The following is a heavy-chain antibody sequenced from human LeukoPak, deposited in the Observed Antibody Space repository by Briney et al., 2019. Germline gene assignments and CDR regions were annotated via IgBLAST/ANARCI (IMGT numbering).Heavy chain of an antibody. J-gene: IGHJ5*02. CDR2: INHSGST. CDR1: GGSFSGYY. CDR3: ATGPRRFDP. V-gene: IGHV4-34*01. Sequence: SETLSLTCAVYGGSFSGYYWSWIRQPPGKGLEWIGEINHSGSTNYYPSLKSRVTISVDTSKNQFSLKLSSVTAADTAVYYCATGPRRFDPWGQGTLVTVSS.